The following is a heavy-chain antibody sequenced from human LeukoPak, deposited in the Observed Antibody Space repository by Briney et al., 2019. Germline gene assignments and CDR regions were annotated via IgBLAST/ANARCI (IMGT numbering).Heavy chain of an antibody. D-gene: IGHD6-13*01. J-gene: IGHJ4*02. CDR3: AKSPSSSWYAGCD. CDR2: ISGSGGST. CDR1: GFTFSSYS. Sequence: GGSLRLSCAASGFTFSSYSMSWVRQAPGKGLEWVSAISGSGGSTYYADSVKGRFTISRDNSKNTLYLQMNSLRAEDTAVYYCAKSPSSSWYAGCDWGQGTLVTVSS. V-gene: IGHV3-23*01.